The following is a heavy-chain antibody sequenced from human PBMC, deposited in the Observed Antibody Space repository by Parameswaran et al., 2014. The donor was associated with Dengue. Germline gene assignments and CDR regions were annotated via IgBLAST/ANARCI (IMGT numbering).Heavy chain of an antibody. Sequence: WIRQPPGKGLEWVGRIKSKTDGGTTDYAAPVKGRFTISRDDSKNTLYLQMNSLKTEDTAVYYCTTAAYYYDSSGYSPGFFWYDYWGQGTLVTVSS. V-gene: IGHV3-15*01. J-gene: IGHJ4*02. D-gene: IGHD3-22*01. CDR3: TTAAYYYDSSGYSPGFFWYDY. CDR2: IKSKTDGGTT.